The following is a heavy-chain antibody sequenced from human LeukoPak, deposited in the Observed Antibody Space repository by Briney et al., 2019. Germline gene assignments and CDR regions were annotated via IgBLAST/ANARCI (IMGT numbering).Heavy chain of an antibody. D-gene: IGHD5-12*01. CDR2: TYHSGST. CDR1: GYSISSGYY. CDR3: ARAGYSGYDTPLEYDY. J-gene: IGHJ4*02. Sequence: SETLSLTCAVSGYSISSGYYWGWIRQPPGKGLEWIGSTYHSGSTYYNPSLESRVTISVDTSKNQFSLKLSSVTAADTAVYYCARAGYSGYDTPLEYDYWGQGTLVTVSS. V-gene: IGHV4-38-2*01.